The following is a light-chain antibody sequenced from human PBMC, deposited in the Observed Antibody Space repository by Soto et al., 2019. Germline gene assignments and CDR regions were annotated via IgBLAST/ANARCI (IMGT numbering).Light chain of an antibody. CDR3: QTWGVGIPWV. J-gene: IGLJ3*02. V-gene: IGLV4-69*01. CDR1: SGHSTYA. Sequence: QPVLTQPPSASASLGASVKLTCTLSSGHSTYAIAWHQRQPEKGPRFLMNIYIDGSLTKGDEIPDRFSGSSSGAERYLTISSLQSEDEADYYCQTWGVGIPWVFGGGTKLTVL. CDR2: IYIDGSL.